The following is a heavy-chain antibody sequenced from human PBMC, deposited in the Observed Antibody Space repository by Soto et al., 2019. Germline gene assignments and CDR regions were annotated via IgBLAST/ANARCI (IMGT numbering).Heavy chain of an antibody. CDR1: GFTFSSYD. Sequence: GGSLRLSCAASGFTFSSYDMHWVRQATGKGLEWVSAIGTAGDTYYPGSVKGRFTISRENAKNSLYLQMNSLRAGDTAVYYCARDSGPGDGRRGILNYYYYMDVWGKGTTVTVSS. CDR3: ARDSGPGDGRRGILNYYYYMDV. V-gene: IGHV3-13*01. J-gene: IGHJ6*03. D-gene: IGHD2-8*01. CDR2: IGTAGDT.